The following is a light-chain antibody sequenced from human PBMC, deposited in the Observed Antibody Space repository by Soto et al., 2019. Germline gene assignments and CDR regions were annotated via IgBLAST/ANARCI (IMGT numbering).Light chain of an antibody. V-gene: IGKV1-5*01. J-gene: IGKJ1*01. CDR3: QHGGGRWT. CDR2: DAS. CDR1: QTITNR. Sequence: DIQMTQSPSTVSASVGDRVTITCRASQTITNRLAWYQRKPGKAPKVLIYDASNLESGVPARFSGSGYGTEFILTICSLQPDEFATYYCQHGGGRWTFGQGTKVEVK.